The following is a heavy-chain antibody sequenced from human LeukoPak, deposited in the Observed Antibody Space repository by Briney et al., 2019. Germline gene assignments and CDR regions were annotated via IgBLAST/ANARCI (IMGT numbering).Heavy chain of an antibody. J-gene: IGHJ4*02. D-gene: IGHD6-6*01. CDR3: ARLIGGDPSIAARQDYFDY. CDR1: GGSISSYY. CDR2: IYTSGST. Sequence: SETLSLTCTVSGGSISSYYWSWIRQPPGKGLEWIGYIYTSGSTNYNPSLKSRVTISVDTSKNQFSLKLSSVTAADTAVYYCARLIGGDPSIAARQDYFDYWGQGTLVTVSS. V-gene: IGHV4-4*09.